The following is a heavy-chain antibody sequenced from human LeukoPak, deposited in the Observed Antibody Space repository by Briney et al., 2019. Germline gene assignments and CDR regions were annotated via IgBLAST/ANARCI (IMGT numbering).Heavy chain of an antibody. CDR2: ISGSGGST. J-gene: IGHJ4*02. CDR1: GFTLSSYA. V-gene: IGHV3-23*01. CDR3: AKASQITIFGSTYGYYFDY. Sequence: GGSLRLSCAASGFTLSSYAMSSVRQAPGKGLELVSAISGSGGSTNYADSVKGRFTNSRDNSKNTLYLQMNSLRAEDTAVYYCAKASQITIFGSTYGYYFDYWGQGTLVTVSS. D-gene: IGHD3-3*01.